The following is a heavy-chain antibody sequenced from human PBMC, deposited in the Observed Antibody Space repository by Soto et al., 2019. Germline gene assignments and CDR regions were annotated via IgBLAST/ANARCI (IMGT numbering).Heavy chain of an antibody. CDR2: ISSSSSYI. V-gene: IGHV3-21*01. J-gene: IGHJ6*02. Sequence: EVQLVESGGGLVKPGGSLRLSCAASGFTFSSYSMNWVRQAPGKGLEWVSSISSSSSYIYYADSVKGRFTISRDNAKNSLYLQMNSLRAEDTAVYYCARDHFMGYCSGGSCPNYYYYGMDVWGQGTTVTVSS. CDR1: GFTFSSYS. D-gene: IGHD2-15*01. CDR3: ARDHFMGYCSGGSCPNYYYYGMDV.